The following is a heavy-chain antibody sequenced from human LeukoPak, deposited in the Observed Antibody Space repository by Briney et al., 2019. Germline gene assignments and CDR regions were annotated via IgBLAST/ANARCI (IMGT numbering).Heavy chain of an antibody. V-gene: IGHV3-11*06. CDR1: GFTFSDYY. D-gene: IGHD6-19*01. Sequence: GGSLRLSCAPSGFTFSDYYMSWIRQAPGKGLQSVSSISSSISYRYYADSVKGRFTISRDNSKNSLYLQMNSLRAEDTAVYYCARASGWYERGPDYYYYYMDVWGKGTTVTVSS. CDR2: ISSSISYR. J-gene: IGHJ6*03. CDR3: ARASGWYERGPDYYYYYMDV.